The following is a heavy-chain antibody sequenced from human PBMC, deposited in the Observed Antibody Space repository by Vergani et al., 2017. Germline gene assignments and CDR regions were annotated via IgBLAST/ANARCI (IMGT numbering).Heavy chain of an antibody. V-gene: IGHV3-21*01. CDR1: GFTFSSYS. Sequence: EVQLVESGGGLVKPGGSLRLSCAASGFTFSSYSMNWVRQAPGKGLEWVSSISSSSSYRYYADSVKGRFTISRDNSKNSLYLQMNSLRAEDTAEYYCARAPGSVPYWFDPWGQGTLVTVSS. CDR2: ISSSSSYR. J-gene: IGHJ5*02. CDR3: ARAPGSVPYWFDP. D-gene: IGHD3-10*01.